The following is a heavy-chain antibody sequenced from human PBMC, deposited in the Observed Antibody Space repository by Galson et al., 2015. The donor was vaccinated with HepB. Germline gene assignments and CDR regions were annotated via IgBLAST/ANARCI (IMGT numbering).Heavy chain of an antibody. Sequence: QSGAEVKKPGESLKISCKASGYSLTTYWIGWVRQMPGKGLEWMGIIYPGDSDTRYSPSFQGQVTISADKSIATAYLQWSSPKASDTAMYYCARFRGSEIYYYGMDVWGQGTTVTVSS. V-gene: IGHV5-51*01. J-gene: IGHJ6*02. CDR3: ARFRGSEIYYYGMDV. CDR2: IYPGDSDT. D-gene: IGHD3-16*01. CDR1: GYSLTTYW.